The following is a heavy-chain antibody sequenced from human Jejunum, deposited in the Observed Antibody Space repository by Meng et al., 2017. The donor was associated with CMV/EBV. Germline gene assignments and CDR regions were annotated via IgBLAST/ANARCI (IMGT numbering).Heavy chain of an antibody. CDR2: NSLYNGNT. V-gene: IGHV1-18*01. Sequence: QVQLGQSGAEVKKPGASVTVSCETSGYRFASYGISWLQQAPGQGLEWMGWNSLYNGNTNYAQNLQGRVTMTTDTSTNSAYMELRNLRSDDTAAYYCARVAYGANYLDSWGQGTLVTVSS. CDR1: GYRFASYG. CDR3: ARVAYGANYLDS. D-gene: IGHD4/OR15-4a*01. J-gene: IGHJ4*02.